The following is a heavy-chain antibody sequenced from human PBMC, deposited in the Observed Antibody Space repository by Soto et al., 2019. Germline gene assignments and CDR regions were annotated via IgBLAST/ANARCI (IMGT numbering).Heavy chain of an antibody. Sequence: QVQLQESGPGLVKPSGTLSLTCAVSGGSIGSSNWWSWVRKPPGKGLEWIGEVYHSGSTNYNPSLKSRVTISVDKSKNQFSLKMSFVTAADTAVYYCARKGYELLKFDYWGQGILVTVSS. D-gene: IGHD1-7*01. J-gene: IGHJ4*02. CDR1: GGSIGSSNW. V-gene: IGHV4-4*02. CDR3: ARKGYELLKFDY. CDR2: VYHSGST.